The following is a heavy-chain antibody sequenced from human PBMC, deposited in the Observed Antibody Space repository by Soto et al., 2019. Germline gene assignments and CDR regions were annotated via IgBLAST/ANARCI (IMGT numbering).Heavy chain of an antibody. J-gene: IGHJ3*02. CDR3: ATADSYGLHKHDAFDI. D-gene: IGHD5-18*01. V-gene: IGHV1-24*01. CDR1: GYTLTETS. CDR2: SNPEDGET. Sequence: ASVKVSCKVSGYTLTETSIHWVRQAPGIGLEWMGGSNPEDGETIYAQKVQGRVIMTEDTSTDTAYMELSSLRSEDTAVYYCATADSYGLHKHDAFDIWGKGTMVTVAS.